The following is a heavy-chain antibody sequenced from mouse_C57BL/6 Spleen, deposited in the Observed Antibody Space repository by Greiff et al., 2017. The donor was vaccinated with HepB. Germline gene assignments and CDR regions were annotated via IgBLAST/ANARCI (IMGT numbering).Heavy chain of an antibody. V-gene: IGHV1-50*01. Sequence: QVQLQQPGAELVKPGASVKLSCKASGYTFTSYWMQWVKQRPGQGLEWIGEIDPSDSYTNYNQKFKGKATLTVDTSSSTAYMQLSSLTSEDSAVYYCARSIYYYGSSPVDFDYWGQGTTLTVSS. CDR1: GYTFTSYW. CDR3: ARSIYYYGSSPVDFDY. CDR2: IDPSDSYT. J-gene: IGHJ2*01. D-gene: IGHD1-1*01.